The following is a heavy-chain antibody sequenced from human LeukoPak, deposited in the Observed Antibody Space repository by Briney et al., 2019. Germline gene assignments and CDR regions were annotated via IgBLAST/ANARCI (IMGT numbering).Heavy chain of an antibody. Sequence: PGGSLRLSCAASGFTFSSYWMSWVRQAPGKGLEWVANIKQDGSEKYYVDSVKGRFTISRDNAKNSLYLQMNSLRAENTAVYYCARDSLLWFGESPTDYWGQGTLVTVSS. D-gene: IGHD3-10*01. CDR2: IKQDGSEK. CDR1: GFTFSSYW. V-gene: IGHV3-7*01. CDR3: ARDSLLWFGESPTDY. J-gene: IGHJ4*02.